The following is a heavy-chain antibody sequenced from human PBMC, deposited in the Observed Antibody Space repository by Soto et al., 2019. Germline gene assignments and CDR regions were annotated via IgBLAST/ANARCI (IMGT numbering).Heavy chain of an antibody. CDR2: ISGSGGST. V-gene: IGHV3-23*01. D-gene: IGHD5-18*01. CDR1: GFTFSSYA. J-gene: IGHJ4*02. Sequence: PGWSLRLSCAASGFTFSSYAMSLARQAPGKGLEWVSAISGSGGSTYYADSVKGRFTISRDNSKKTLYLQMNSLRAEDTAVYYCAKGEYSYGYPLFEYRGKGTLVTVSS. CDR3: AKGEYSYGYPLFEY.